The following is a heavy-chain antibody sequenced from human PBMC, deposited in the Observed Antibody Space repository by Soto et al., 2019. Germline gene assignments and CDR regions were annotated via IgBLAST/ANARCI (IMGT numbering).Heavy chain of an antibody. CDR3: ARDQGYSSTQRYWFDP. D-gene: IGHD6-13*01. J-gene: IGHJ5*02. Sequence: GASVKVSCKASGGTFSSYTISWVRQAPGQGLEWMGRIIPILGIANYAQKFQGRVTITADKSTSTAYMELSSLRSEDTAVYYCARDQGYSSTQRYWFDPWGQGTLVTVSS. V-gene: IGHV1-69*04. CDR1: GGTFSSYT. CDR2: IIPILGIA.